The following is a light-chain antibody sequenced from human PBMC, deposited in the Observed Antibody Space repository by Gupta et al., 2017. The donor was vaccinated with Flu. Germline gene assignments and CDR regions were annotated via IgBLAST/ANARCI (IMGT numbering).Light chain of an antibody. J-gene: IGLJ2*01. CDR1: SSDVGAYNY. CDR2: EVD. V-gene: IGLV2-14*01. CDR3: SSYSGSSTL. Sequence: QSALTQPASVSGSPGQSITISCTGTSSDVGAYNYVAWYQQHPGKAPKLIIFEVDNRPSGVSNRFSGYKSGNTASLTIAGLQDEDEALYYCSSYSGSSTLFGGGTKLTVL.